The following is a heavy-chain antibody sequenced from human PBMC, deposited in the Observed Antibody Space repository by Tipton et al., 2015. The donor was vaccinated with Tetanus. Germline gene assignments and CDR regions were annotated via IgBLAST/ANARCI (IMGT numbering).Heavy chain of an antibody. D-gene: IGHD3-22*01. CDR2: IYKSGNT. CDR1: VGSISSGDYY. Sequence: TLSLTCTVSVGSISSGDYYWSWVRQSPGEGLEWIGHIYKSGNTYYKPSLKSRVAISIDASKNQFSLKLNSMTAADTAVYYCARVGYYYSYMDVWGKGTTVTVSS. J-gene: IGHJ6*03. CDR3: ARVGYYYSYMDV. V-gene: IGHV4-30-4*01.